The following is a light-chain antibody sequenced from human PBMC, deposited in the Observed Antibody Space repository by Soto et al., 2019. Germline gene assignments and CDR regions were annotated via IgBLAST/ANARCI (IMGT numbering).Light chain of an antibody. Sequence: SVLTQPPSVSGAPGQRVTISCTGSSSNIGAGYDVHWYQQLPGTAPKLLIYGNSNRPSGVPDRFSGSKSGTSASLAITGLQAEEEADYYCQSYDSSLSGSRVFGGGTQLTVL. CDR1: SSNIGAGYD. CDR2: GNS. CDR3: QSYDSSLSGSRV. V-gene: IGLV1-40*01. J-gene: IGLJ2*01.